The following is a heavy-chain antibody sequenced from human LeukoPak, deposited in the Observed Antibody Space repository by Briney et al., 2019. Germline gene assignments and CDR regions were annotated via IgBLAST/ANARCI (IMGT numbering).Heavy chain of an antibody. CDR3: ARRKGYCGGDCYSNYFDY. J-gene: IGHJ4*02. D-gene: IGHD2-21*02. Sequence: GESLKISCKGSGYSFTSYWIGWVRQMPGNGLEWMGIIYPGDSDTRYSPSFQGQVTISADKSISTAYLQWSSLKASDTAMYYCARRKGYCGGDCYSNYFDYWGQGTLVTVSS. CDR1: GYSFTSYW. CDR2: IYPGDSDT. V-gene: IGHV5-51*01.